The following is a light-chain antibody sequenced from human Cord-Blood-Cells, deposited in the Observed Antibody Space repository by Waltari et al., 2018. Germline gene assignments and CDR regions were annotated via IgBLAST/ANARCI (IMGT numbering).Light chain of an antibody. CDR1: RSDAGGYNY. CDR2: DVS. V-gene: IGLV2-11*01. Sequence: QSALTQPRSVSGSPGQSVTISCTGTRSDAGGYNYVSWYQHHPGKAPKLMIYDVSKRPSGVPDRFSGSKSGNTASLTISGLQAEDEADYYCCSYAGSYTLVFGGGTKLTVL. J-gene: IGLJ2*01. CDR3: CSYAGSYTLV.